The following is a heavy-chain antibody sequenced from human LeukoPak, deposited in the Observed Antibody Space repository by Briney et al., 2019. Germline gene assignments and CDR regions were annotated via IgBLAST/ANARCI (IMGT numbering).Heavy chain of an antibody. J-gene: IGHJ4*02. V-gene: IGHV1-69*05. CDR3: ARGVIVAATHFDN. CDR1: GGSFSRHA. Sequence: ASVKVSCKASGGSFSRHAISWVRQAPGQGLEWIGEIIPLFGTTHYAQKFQGRVTITTDESTSTGYVELRSLRSEDTAVYYCARGVIVAATHFDNWGQGTLVTVSS. CDR2: IIPLFGTT. D-gene: IGHD1-26*01.